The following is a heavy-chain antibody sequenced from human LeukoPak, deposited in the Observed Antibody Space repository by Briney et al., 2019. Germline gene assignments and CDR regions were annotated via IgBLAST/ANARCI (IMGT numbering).Heavy chain of an antibody. CDR3: ARRGYYDSSGYSNAFDI. Sequence: GESLQISCKGSGYSFTTYWIGWVRQMPGKGLEWMGIIYPGDAATRYSPSFQGQVTISADKSISTAYLQWSSLKASDTAMYYCARRGYYDSSGYSNAFDIWGQGTMVTVSS. CDR1: GYSFTTYW. V-gene: IGHV5-51*01. J-gene: IGHJ3*02. CDR2: IYPGDAAT. D-gene: IGHD3-22*01.